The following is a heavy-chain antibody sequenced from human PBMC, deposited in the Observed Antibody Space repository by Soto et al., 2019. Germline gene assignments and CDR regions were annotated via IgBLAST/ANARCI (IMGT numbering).Heavy chain of an antibody. J-gene: IGHJ4*02. Sequence: ASVKVSCKASGYTFTSYGISRVRQAPGQGLEWMGWISAYNGNTNYAQKLQGRVTMTTDTSTSTAYMELRSLRSGDTAVYYCARDTHSGWYLHWGQGTLVTVSS. D-gene: IGHD6-19*01. CDR1: GYTFTSYG. CDR2: ISAYNGNT. V-gene: IGHV1-18*01. CDR3: ARDTHSGWYLH.